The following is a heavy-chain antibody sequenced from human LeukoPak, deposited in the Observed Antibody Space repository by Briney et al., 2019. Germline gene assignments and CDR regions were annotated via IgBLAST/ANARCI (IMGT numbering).Heavy chain of an antibody. CDR2: MSYDGNNK. CDR1: GYTFSSYA. Sequence: GGSLRLSCAASGYTFSSYAMHWVRQAPGKGLEWVAVMSYDGNNKYYADSVKGRFTISRDNSKNALYLQMNSLRAEDTAVYYCARTFDWSRPLNSFDYWGQGTLVTVSS. CDR3: ARTFDWSRPLNSFDY. D-gene: IGHD3-9*01. J-gene: IGHJ4*02. V-gene: IGHV3-30-3*01.